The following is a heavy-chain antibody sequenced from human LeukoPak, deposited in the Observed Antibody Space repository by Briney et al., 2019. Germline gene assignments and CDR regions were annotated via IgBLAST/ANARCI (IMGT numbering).Heavy chain of an antibody. D-gene: IGHD1-26*01. CDR3: AVSYARGDYFDY. Sequence: ASVKVSCKASGYTFTGYYMHWVRQAPGQGLEWMGWINPNSGGTNYAQKFQGRVTMTRDTSISTAYMELSRLRSDDTAVYYCAVSYARGDYFDYWGQGTLVTVSS. CDR2: INPNSGGT. J-gene: IGHJ4*02. CDR1: GYTFTGYY. V-gene: IGHV1-2*02.